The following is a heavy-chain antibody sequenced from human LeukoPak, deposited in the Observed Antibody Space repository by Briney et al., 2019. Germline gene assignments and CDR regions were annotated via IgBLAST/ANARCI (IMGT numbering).Heavy chain of an antibody. V-gene: IGHV4-31*03. J-gene: IGHJ3*02. Sequence: PSQTLSLTCTVSGGSISSGVYYWSWIRHHPGKGLEWIGYIYYSGSTYSNPSLKSRLTMSVDISKNQFSLKLSSVTAADTAVYYCARGVKGLRGAFDIWGQGTMVTVSS. CDR1: GGSISSGVYY. CDR3: ARGVKGLRGAFDI. CDR2: IYYSGST. D-gene: IGHD3-10*01.